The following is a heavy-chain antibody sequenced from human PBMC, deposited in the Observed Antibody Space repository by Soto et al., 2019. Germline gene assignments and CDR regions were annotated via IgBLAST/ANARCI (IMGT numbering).Heavy chain of an antibody. CDR3: ARTPDVDTAMAFFDY. J-gene: IGHJ4*02. Sequence: SETLSLTCTVSGGSVSSGSYYWSWIRQPPGKGLEWIGYIYYSGSTNYNPSLKSRVTISVDTSKNQFSLKLSSVTAADTAVYYCARTPDVDTAMAFFDYWGQGTLVTVSS. V-gene: IGHV4-61*01. CDR2: IYYSGST. D-gene: IGHD5-18*01. CDR1: GGSVSSGSYY.